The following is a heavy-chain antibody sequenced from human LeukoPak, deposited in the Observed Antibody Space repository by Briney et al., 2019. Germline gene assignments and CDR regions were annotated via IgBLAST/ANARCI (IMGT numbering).Heavy chain of an antibody. V-gene: IGHV3-48*03. CDR1: GFIFRSYE. D-gene: IGHD3-10*01. CDR2: VSSSGSTI. CDR3: AKSNGYGLVDI. Sequence: PGGSLRLSCAASGFIFRSYEMNWVRQAPGKGLEWVSYVSSSGSTIYYADSVKGRFTLSRDNAKNSLYLQMNSLRAEDTAVYYCAKSNGYGLVDIWGQGTMVTVSS. J-gene: IGHJ3*02.